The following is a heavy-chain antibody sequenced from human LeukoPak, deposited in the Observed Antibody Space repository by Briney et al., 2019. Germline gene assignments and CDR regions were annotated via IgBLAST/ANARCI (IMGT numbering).Heavy chain of an antibody. CDR1: GYTFTGYY. V-gene: IGHV1-2*02. CDR3: ARGGRYYHSSGYYYVGDY. CDR2: INPNSGGT. D-gene: IGHD3-22*01. J-gene: IGHJ4*02. Sequence: GASVKVSCKASGYTFTGYYMHWVRQAPGQGLEWMGWINPNSGGTNYAQKFQGRVTMTRDTSISTAYMELSRLRSDDTAVYYCARGGRYYHSSGYYYVGDYWGQGTLVTVSS.